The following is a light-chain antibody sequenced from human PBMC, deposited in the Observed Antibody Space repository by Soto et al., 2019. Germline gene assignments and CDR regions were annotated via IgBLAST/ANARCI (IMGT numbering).Light chain of an antibody. CDR2: SNN. J-gene: IGLJ3*02. CDR1: SSNIGSNT. V-gene: IGLV1-44*01. CDR3: AAWDDSLIWV. Sequence: QSVLTQPPSASGTPGQRVTISCSGSSSNIGSNTVNWYQPLPGTAPKLLIYSNNQRPSGVPDRFSGSKSGTSASLAISGLQSEDEADYYCAAWDDSLIWVFGGGTKLTVL.